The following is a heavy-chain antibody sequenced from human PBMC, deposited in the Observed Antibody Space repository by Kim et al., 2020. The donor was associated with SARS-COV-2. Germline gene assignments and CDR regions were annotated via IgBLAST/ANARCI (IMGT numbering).Heavy chain of an antibody. CDR2: IYYSGST. CDR3: ASGGELFMRISPVEVVTAIGDYYYGMDV. Sequence: SETLSLTCTVSGGSISSSSYYWGWIRQPPGKGLEWIGSIYYSGSTYYNPSLKSRVTISVDTSKNQFSLKLSSVTAADTAVYYCASGGELFMRISPVEVVTAIGDYYYGMDVWGQGTTVTVSS. J-gene: IGHJ6*02. V-gene: IGHV4-39*01. D-gene: IGHD2-21*02. CDR1: GGSISSSSYY.